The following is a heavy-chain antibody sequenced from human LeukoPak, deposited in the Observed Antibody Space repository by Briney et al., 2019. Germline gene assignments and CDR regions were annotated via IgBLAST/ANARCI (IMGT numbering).Heavy chain of an antibody. J-gene: IGHJ5*02. CDR1: GGSISSGDYY. V-gene: IGHV4-30-4*08. D-gene: IGHD1-14*01. CDR2: IYYSGST. CDR3: AREGSLGDTGNWFDP. Sequence: PSETLSLTCTVSGGSISSGDYYWSWIRQPPGKGLEWIGYIYYSGSTYYNPSLKSRVTISVDTSKNQFSLKLSSVTAADTAVYYCAREGSLGDTGNWFDPWGQGTLVTVSS.